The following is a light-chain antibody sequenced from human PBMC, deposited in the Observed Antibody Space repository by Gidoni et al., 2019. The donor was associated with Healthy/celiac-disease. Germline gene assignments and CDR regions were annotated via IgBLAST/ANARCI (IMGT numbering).Light chain of an antibody. CDR2: DVS. Sequence: QSALTQPRSVSGSPGQSVTISCTGTSSDVGGYNYVPWYPQHPGKAPKLMIYDVSKRPSGVPDRFSGSKSGNPASLTISGLQAEDEADYYCCSYAGSYTFDVVFGGGTKLTVL. CDR3: CSYAGSYTFDVV. V-gene: IGLV2-11*01. J-gene: IGLJ2*01. CDR1: SSDVGGYNY.